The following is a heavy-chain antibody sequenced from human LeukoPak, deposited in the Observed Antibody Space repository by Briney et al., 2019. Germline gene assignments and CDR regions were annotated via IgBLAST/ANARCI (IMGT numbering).Heavy chain of an antibody. CDR1: GFTVSSNY. Sequence: GGSLRLSCAASGFTVSSNYMSWVRQAPGRGLEWVSVIYSGGSTYYADSVKGRFTISRDNAKNSLYLQMNSLRADDTAVYFCASGNSFDYWGQGTLVTVSS. J-gene: IGHJ4*02. V-gene: IGHV3-53*01. CDR3: ASGNSFDY. CDR2: IYSGGST.